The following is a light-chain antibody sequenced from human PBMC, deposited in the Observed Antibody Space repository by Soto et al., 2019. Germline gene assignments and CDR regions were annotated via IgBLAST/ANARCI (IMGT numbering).Light chain of an antibody. CDR3: QQRLGRRRT. V-gene: IGKV3-11*01. J-gene: IGKJ2*01. CDR2: DAS. CDR1: QSVSTY. Sequence: EIVLTQSPATLSLSPGERATLSCRASQSVSTYLAWYQQKAGQPPRLLIYDASNRATGIPARFSGSGSETDFTLTISSLESEDFAVSSCQQRLGRRRTFGHGTQVDI.